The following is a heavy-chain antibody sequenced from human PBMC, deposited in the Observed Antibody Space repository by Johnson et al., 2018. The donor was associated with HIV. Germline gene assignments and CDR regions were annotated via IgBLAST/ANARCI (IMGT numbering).Heavy chain of an antibody. J-gene: IGHJ3*02. D-gene: IGHD3-10*01. CDR3: ARGRIYGAFAFDI. V-gene: IGHV3-20*04. Sequence: VQLVESGGGVVRPGGSLRLSCAASGFTFDDYGMSWVRQAPGKGLEWVSGINWNGGGTGYVDSVKGRFTISRDNAKNSLYLQMNSLRAEDTAVCYCARGRIYGAFAFDIWGQGTMVTVSS. CDR1: GFTFDDYG. CDR2: INWNGGGT.